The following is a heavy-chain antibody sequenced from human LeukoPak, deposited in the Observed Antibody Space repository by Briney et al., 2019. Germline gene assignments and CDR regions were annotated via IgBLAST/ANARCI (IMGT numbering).Heavy chain of an antibody. J-gene: IGHJ4*02. D-gene: IGHD6-19*01. CDR2: ISSSSSYI. V-gene: IGHV3-21*01. CDR3: TRDQDLAVGLPWYFDY. CDR1: GFTFSSYS. Sequence: GGSLRLSCAASGFTFSSYSMNWVRQAPGKGLEWVSSISSSSSYIYYADSVKGRFTISRDNAKNSLYLQMNSLRAGDTAVYYCTRDQDLAVGLPWYFDYWGQGTLVTVSS.